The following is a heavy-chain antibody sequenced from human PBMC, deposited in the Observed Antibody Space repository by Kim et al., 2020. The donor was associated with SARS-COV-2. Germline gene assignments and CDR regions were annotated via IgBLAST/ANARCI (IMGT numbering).Heavy chain of an antibody. D-gene: IGHD4-17*01. J-gene: IGHJ6*02. V-gene: IGHV3-23*01. Sequence: KGRFTISRDNSKNTLYLQMNSRRAEDTAVYYGAKDGYGDYTLYYYYGMDVWGQGTTVTVSS. CDR3: AKDGYGDYTLYYYYGMDV.